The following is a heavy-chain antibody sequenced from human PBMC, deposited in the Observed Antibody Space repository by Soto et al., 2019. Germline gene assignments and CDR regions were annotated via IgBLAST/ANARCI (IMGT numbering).Heavy chain of an antibody. J-gene: IGHJ6*02. V-gene: IGHV4-31*03. CDR1: GASITRDSYY. Sequence: QVQLQESGPGLVKPSQTVSLTCTVSGASITRDSYYWTWLRQRPGKGLEWIGYIYATGTTHYSPSIESRFTMSIDTSKSQFSLKVTFVNVADTAVYYCARYCSSSSCYRKGMDVWGHGTTVTVSS. CDR2: IYATGTT. D-gene: IGHD2-2*01. CDR3: ARYCSSSSCYRKGMDV.